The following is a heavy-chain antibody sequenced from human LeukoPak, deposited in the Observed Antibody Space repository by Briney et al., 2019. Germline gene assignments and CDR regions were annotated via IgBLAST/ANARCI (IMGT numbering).Heavy chain of an antibody. D-gene: IGHD3-9*01. J-gene: IGHJ4*02. V-gene: IGHV4-59*01. CDR1: GGSISSYY. CDR3: ARVGLYYDILTGYYPWYYFDY. Sequence: SETLSLTCTVSGGSISSYYWSWIRQPPGKGLEWIGYIYYSGSTNYNPSLKSRVTISVDTSKNQFSLKLSPVTAADTAVYYCARVGLYYDILTGYYPWYYFDYWGQGTLVTVSS. CDR2: IYYSGST.